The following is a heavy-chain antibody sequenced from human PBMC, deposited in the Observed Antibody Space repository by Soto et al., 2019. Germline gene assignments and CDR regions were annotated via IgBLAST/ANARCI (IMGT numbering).Heavy chain of an antibody. Sequence: QLQLVQSGAEVKKPGSSVKVSCQASGGFFSSNAISWVRQAPGQGLEWMGGILPIFHTTHYAQKFQGRVTITADESTSTAYMELSSLKSADTALYYCATGGRGYSSAPRFYFEYWGQGTRVRVSS. J-gene: IGHJ4*02. CDR3: ATGGRGYSSAPRFYFEY. CDR1: GGFFSSNA. V-gene: IGHV1-69*01. CDR2: ILPIFHTT. D-gene: IGHD5-18*01.